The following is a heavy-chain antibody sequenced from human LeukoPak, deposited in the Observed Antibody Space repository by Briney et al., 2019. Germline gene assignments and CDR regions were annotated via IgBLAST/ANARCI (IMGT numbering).Heavy chain of an antibody. V-gene: IGHV3-11*03. Sequence: PAGSLRLSCAASGFTFSDYYMSWIRQAPGKGLEWVSHISTTSAYTNYADSVKGRFTISRDNAKSSLYLQMNSLRAEDTAVYYCARPRATTGRIEDKDAFDIWGQGTMVTVSS. CDR3: ARPRATTGRIEDKDAFDI. J-gene: IGHJ3*02. CDR1: GFTFSDYY. D-gene: IGHD1-1*01. CDR2: ISTTSAYT.